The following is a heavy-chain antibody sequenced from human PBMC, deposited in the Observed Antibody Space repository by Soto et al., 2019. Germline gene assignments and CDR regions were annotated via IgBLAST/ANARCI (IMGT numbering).Heavy chain of an antibody. D-gene: IGHD2-2*01. CDR1: GGSISSSSYY. CDR2: VYYSGTT. V-gene: IGHV4-39*01. Sequence: QLQLQESGPGLVKPSETLSLTCTVSGGSISSSSYYWAWVRQPPGKGLEWIGSVYYSGTTYYNPSLKSRVPISADTSTNQFSLKLSSVTAADTAVFYCARLIHCKTTSCYFDYWGQGTLVTVSS. J-gene: IGHJ4*02. CDR3: ARLIHCKTTSCYFDY.